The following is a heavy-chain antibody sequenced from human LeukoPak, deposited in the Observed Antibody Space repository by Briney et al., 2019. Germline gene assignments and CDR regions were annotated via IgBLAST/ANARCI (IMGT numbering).Heavy chain of an antibody. V-gene: IGHV3-30*18. Sequence: GGSLRLSCAASGFTFSSYGMHWVRQAPGKGLEWVAVISYDGNNKYYADSVKGRFTISRDNSKNTLYLQMNSLRTEDTAIYYCAKDLLRSGYYFDSWGQGTLVTVSP. CDR3: AKDLLRSGYYFDS. CDR1: GFTFSSYG. CDR2: ISYDGNNK. J-gene: IGHJ4*02. D-gene: IGHD3-3*01.